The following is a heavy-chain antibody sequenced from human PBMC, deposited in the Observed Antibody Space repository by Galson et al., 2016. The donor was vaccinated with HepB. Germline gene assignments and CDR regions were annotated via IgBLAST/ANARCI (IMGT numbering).Heavy chain of an antibody. V-gene: IGHV3-73*01. D-gene: IGHD2/OR15-2a*01. CDR2: IRTKTNSYAT. CDR3: TRLGGSGRYYFPDY. CDR1: GFTFSGSS. Sequence: SLRLSCAASGFTFSGSSMHWVRQASGKGLEWVGRIRTKTNSYATSYGASVNGRFTISRDDSKNMAFLQMNSLKIEDKAVYYCTRLGGSGRYYFPDYWGQGTPVTVSS. J-gene: IGHJ4*02.